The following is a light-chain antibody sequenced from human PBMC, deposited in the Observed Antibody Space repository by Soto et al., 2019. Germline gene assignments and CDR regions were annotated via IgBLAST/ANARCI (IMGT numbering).Light chain of an antibody. J-gene: IGKJ1*01. CDR1: QSISSY. V-gene: IGKV1-39*01. CDR2: AAS. CDR3: QQSYSTPWV. Sequence: DIQMTQSPASLSASVGDRVTITCRASQSISSYLNWYQQKPGKAPKLLIYAASSLQSGVPSRFSGSGSGTDFTLTTSRLHPEDFATYYCQQSYSTPWVFGQGTKVYIK.